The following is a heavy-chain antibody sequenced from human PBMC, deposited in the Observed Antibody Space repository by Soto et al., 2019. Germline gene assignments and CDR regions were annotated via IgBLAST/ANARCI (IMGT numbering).Heavy chain of an antibody. CDR2: INHSGST. D-gene: IGHD3-3*01. J-gene: IGHJ1*01. V-gene: IGHV4-34*01. CDR1: GGSFSGYY. Sequence: SETLSLTCAVYGGSFSGYYWSWIRQPPGKGLEWIGEINHSGSTNHNPSLKSRVTISVDTSKNQFSLKLSSVTAADTAVYYCAIGEWLGGLTNRKWGQRTPVTAYS. CDR3: AIGEWLGGLTNRK.